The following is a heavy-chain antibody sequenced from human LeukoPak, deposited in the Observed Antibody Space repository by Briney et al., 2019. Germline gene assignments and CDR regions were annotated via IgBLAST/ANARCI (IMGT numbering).Heavy chain of an antibody. CDR3: AKGGSRDHALDI. V-gene: IGHV3-30*02. J-gene: IGHJ3*02. CDR2: IRYDGSNK. CDR1: GFTLSSYG. D-gene: IGHD1-26*01. Sequence: GGSLRLSCAASGFTLSSYGMHWVRQAPGKGLEWVAFIRYDGSNKYYADSVKGRFTISRDNSKNTLYLQMNSLRAEDTAVYYCAKGGSRDHALDIWGQGTMVTVSS.